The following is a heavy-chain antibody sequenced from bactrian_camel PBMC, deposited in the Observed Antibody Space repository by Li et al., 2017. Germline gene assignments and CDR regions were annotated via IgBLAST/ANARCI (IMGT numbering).Heavy chain of an antibody. CDR3: ATTRISLGRLCPSQFADFSV. D-gene: IGHD5*01. CDR1: GHTYKRSFT. V-gene: IGHV3-3*01. Sequence: SGHTYKRSFTLGWFRQRPGKGREGVASIGMGPVLDSVYYDDSVTGRFTISRDNAKNTVSLQMNNLQPEDTSMYYCATTRISLGRLCPSQFADFSVWGQGTQVTVS. CDR2: IGMGPVLDSV. J-gene: IGHJ6*01.